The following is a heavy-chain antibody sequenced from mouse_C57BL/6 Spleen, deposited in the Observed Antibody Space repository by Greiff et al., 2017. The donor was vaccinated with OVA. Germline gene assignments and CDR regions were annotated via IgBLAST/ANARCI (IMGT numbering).Heavy chain of an antibody. J-gene: IGHJ1*03. CDR3: ARGGTTVVGYFDV. V-gene: IGHV1-50*01. D-gene: IGHD1-1*01. CDR1: GYTFTSYW. Sequence: VQLQQPGAELVKPGASVKLSCKASGYTFTSYWMQWVKQRPGQGLEWIGEIDPSDSYTNYNQKFKGKATLTVDTSSSTAYMQLSSLTSEDSAVYYCARGGTTVVGYFDVWGTGTTVTVSS. CDR2: IDPSDSYT.